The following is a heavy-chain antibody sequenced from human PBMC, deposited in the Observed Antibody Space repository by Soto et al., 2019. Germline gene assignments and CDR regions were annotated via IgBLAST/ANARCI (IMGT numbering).Heavy chain of an antibody. CDR1: GGSISSSSYY. CDR2: IYYSGST. V-gene: IGHV4-39*07. Sequence: SETLSLTCTVSGGSISSSSYYWGWIRQPPGKGLEWIGSIYYSGSTYYNPSLKSRVTISVDTSKNQFSLKLSSVTAADTAVYYCARDSGSYFDYWGQGTLVTVSS. CDR3: ARDSGSYFDY. J-gene: IGHJ4*02. D-gene: IGHD1-26*01.